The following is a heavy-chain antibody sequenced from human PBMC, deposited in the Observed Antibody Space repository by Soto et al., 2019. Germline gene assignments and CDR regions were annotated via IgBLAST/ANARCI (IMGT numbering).Heavy chain of an antibody. D-gene: IGHD4-17*01. J-gene: IGHJ6*02. Sequence: QVQLVESGGGVVQPGRSLRLSCAASGFTFSSYAMHWVRQAPGKGLEWVAVISYDGSNKYYADSVKGRFTISRDNSKNTLYLQMNSLRAEDTAVYYCARDTTVMTTVWYYYGMDVWGQGTTVTVSS. CDR1: GFTFSSYA. V-gene: IGHV3-30-3*01. CDR2: ISYDGSNK. CDR3: ARDTTVMTTVWYYYGMDV.